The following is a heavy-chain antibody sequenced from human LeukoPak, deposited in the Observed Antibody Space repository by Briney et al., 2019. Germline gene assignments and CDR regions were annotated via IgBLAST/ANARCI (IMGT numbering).Heavy chain of an antibody. CDR1: GYTFTSYD. D-gene: IGHD3-10*01. Sequence: ASVKVSCKASGYTFTSYDINWVRQATGQGLEWMGWMNPNSGNTGYARKFQGRVTMTRNTSISTAYMELSSLRSEDTAVYYCARLESLWFGELYWGTYYYYGMDVWGQGTTVTVSS. CDR3: ARLESLWFGELYWGTYYYYGMDV. CDR2: MNPNSGNT. J-gene: IGHJ6*02. V-gene: IGHV1-8*01.